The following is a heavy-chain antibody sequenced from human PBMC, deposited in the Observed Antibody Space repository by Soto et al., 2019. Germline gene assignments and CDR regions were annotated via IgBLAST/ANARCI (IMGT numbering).Heavy chain of an antibody. CDR1: GFSFSTSS. D-gene: IGHD6-19*01. V-gene: IGHV3-48*02. J-gene: IGHJ4*02. CDR3: ARVHSSGWFKVDY. CDR2: ISTSGSI. Sequence: PGGSLRLSCATSGFSFSTSSMNWVRQAPGKGLEWVSYISTSGSIYYAESVKGRFTISRDNAKNSLYLQMNSLRDEDTAVYYCARVHSSGWFKVDYWGQGTLVTAPQ.